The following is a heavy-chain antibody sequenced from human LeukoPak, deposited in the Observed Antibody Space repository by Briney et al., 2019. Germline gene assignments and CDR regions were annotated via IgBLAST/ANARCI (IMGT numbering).Heavy chain of an antibody. D-gene: IGHD3-22*01. J-gene: IGHJ4*02. CDR2: INHSGST. CDR3: ARDRGSSGDFDF. Sequence: PSETLSLTCAVYGGSFRGYYWSWIRQPPGKGLEWIGEINHSGSTNYNPSLKSRVTISVDTSKKQFSLKLSSVTAADTAVYYCARDRGSSGDFDFWGQGTLVTVSS. CDR1: GGSFRGYY. V-gene: IGHV4-34*01.